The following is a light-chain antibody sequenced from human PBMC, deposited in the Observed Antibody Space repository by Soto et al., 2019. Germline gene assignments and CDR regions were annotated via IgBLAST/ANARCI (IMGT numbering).Light chain of an antibody. Sequence: DIVMTQSPDSLAVSLGERATINCKSSQSVFSNSKNINYFAWYQQKPGQPPKLLFYWASSREPGVPDRFSGSGSGTDFTLTISSLQVEDVAVYYCQQYFTTPHTFGQGTRLAIK. V-gene: IGKV4-1*01. J-gene: IGKJ2*01. CDR3: QQYFTTPHT. CDR2: WAS. CDR1: QSVFSNSKNINY.